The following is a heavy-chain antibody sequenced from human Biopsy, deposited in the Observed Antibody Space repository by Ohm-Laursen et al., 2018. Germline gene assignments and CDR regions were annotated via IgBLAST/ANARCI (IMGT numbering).Heavy chain of an antibody. V-gene: IGHV1-69*06. CDR3: ATKLTGYFHH. D-gene: IGHD3-9*01. CDR2: NIPILGTG. CDR1: EGTFSNYG. J-gene: IGHJ1*01. Sequence: SVKVSCKVPEGTFSNYGVNWVRQAPGQGLEWLGGNIPILGTGNYAQKFKDRVTVAADTSTSTATMELRSLRSDDTAVYYCATKLTGYFHHWGQGTLVIVSS.